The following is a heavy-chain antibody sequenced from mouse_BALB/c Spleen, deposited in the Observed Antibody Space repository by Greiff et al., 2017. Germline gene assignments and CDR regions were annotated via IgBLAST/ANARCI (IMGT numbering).Heavy chain of an antibody. Sequence: VQLQQSGAELVRPGALVKLSCKASGFNIKDYYMHWVKQRPEQGLEWIGWIDPENGNTIYDPKFQGKASITADTSSNTAYLQLSSLTSEDTAVYYCASYYDDGRGFDYWGQGTTRTVSS. D-gene: IGHD2-4*01. CDR1: GFNIKDYY. J-gene: IGHJ2*01. CDR2: IDPENGNT. V-gene: IGHV14-1*02. CDR3: ASYYDDGRGFDY.